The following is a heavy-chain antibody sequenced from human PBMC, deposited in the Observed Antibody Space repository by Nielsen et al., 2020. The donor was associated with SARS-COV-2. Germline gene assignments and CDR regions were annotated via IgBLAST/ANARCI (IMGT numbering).Heavy chain of an antibody. Sequence: GESLKISCKGSGYGFATYWIHWVRQMPGKGLEWMGRIDPTDSITTYTPSFQGHVTISADKSTSTTYLQWSSLRASDTAMYFCARGQNYHVPVGVVDTTVDLGYWGQGTLVTVSS. CDR1: GYGFATYW. CDR3: ARGQNYHVPVGVVDTTVDLGY. CDR2: IDPTDSIT. D-gene: IGHD5-18*01. J-gene: IGHJ4*02. V-gene: IGHV5-10-1*01.